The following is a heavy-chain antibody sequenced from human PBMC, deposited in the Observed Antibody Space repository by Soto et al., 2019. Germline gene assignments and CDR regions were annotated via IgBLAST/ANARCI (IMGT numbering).Heavy chain of an antibody. Sequence: SVKVSCKASGGTFSSYAISWVRQAPGQGLEWMGGIIPIFGTANYARKFQGRVTITADKSTSTAYMELSSLRSEDTAVYYCARDSSGWERYYYYYGMDVWGQGTTVTVSS. CDR3: ARDSSGWERYYYYYGMDV. CDR1: GGTFSSYA. CDR2: IIPIFGTA. V-gene: IGHV1-69*06. D-gene: IGHD6-19*01. J-gene: IGHJ6*02.